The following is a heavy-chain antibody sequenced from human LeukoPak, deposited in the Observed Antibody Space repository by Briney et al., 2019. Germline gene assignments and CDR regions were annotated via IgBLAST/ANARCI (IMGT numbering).Heavy chain of an antibody. CDR1: GGSISSGGYY. Sequence: SETLSLTCTVSGGSISSGGYYWSWIRRHPGKGLEWIGYIYYSGSTYYNPSLKSRVTISVDTSKNQFSLKLSSVTAADTAVYYCARDQHDYVWGSYPKMYAFDIWGQGTMVTVSS. CDR3: ARDQHDYVWGSYPKMYAFDI. CDR2: IYYSGST. V-gene: IGHV4-31*03. J-gene: IGHJ3*02. D-gene: IGHD3-16*02.